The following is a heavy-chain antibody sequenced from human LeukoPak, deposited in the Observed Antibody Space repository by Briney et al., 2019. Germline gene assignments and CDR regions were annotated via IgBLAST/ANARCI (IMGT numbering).Heavy chain of an antibody. V-gene: IGHV3-23*01. CDR3: AKDEVVPGYYYTDV. CDR1: GFTLSSYE. CDR2: IEYSGGSA. D-gene: IGHD2-2*01. Sequence: GGSLRLSCIVSGFTLSSYEMSWIRQAPGKGLEWVASIEYSGGSAYYADSVKGRFSISREDSKNTLYLQLNSLRAEDTAVYYCAKDEVVPGYYYTDVWGRGTTVTISS. J-gene: IGHJ6*03.